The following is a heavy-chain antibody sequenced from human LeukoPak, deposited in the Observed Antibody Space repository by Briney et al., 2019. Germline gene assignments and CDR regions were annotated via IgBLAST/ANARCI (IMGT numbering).Heavy chain of an antibody. D-gene: IGHD6-19*01. CDR2: IYHIGSV. V-gene: IGHV4-38-2*02. CDR1: GYSISSGFY. J-gene: IGHJ4*02. Sequence: PSETLSLTCAVSGYSISSGFYWGWIRQTPGKGLKWIGSIYHIGSVFYNPSLKSRVNISVATSKNQFSLNLISVTAADTALYFCTRDPFSSGWSDSWGPGILVTVAS. CDR3: TRDPFSSGWSDS.